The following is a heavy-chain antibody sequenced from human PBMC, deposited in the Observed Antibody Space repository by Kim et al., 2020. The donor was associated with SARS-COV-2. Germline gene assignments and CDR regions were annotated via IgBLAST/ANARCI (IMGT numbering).Heavy chain of an antibody. CDR3: ARAGGYCSGGSCRKNAFDI. D-gene: IGHD2-15*01. J-gene: IGHJ3*02. CDR2: IYYSGST. Sequence: SETLSLTCTVSGGSISSSNYYWGWIRQPPGKGLEWIGSIYYSGSTYYNPSLKSRVTISVDTSKNQFSLKLSSVTAADTAVYYCARAGGYCSGGSCRKNAFDIWGQGTMVTVSS. CDR1: GGSISSSNYY. V-gene: IGHV4-39*07.